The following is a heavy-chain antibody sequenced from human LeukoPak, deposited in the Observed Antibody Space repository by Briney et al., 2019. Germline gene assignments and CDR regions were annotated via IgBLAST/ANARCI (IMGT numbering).Heavy chain of an antibody. Sequence: ASVKVSCKASGYTFTSYYMHWVRQAPGQGLEWMGIINPSGGSTSYAQKLQGRVTMTRDTSTSTVYMELSSLRSEDTAVYYCARDLLTVTTDYYYGMDVWGQGTTVTVSS. CDR2: INPSGGST. D-gene: IGHD4-11*01. CDR1: GYTFTSYY. CDR3: ARDLLTVTTDYYYGMDV. J-gene: IGHJ6*02. V-gene: IGHV1-46*01.